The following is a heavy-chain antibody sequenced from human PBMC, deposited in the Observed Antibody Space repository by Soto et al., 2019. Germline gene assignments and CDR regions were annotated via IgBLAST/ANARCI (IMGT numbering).Heavy chain of an antibody. J-gene: IGHJ4*02. D-gene: IGHD3-10*01. CDR1: GGSISSGGYY. CDR2: IYYSGST. V-gene: IGHV4-31*03. Sequence: SETLSLTCTVSGGSISSGGYYWSWIRQHPGKGLEWIGYIYYSGSTYYNPSLKSRVTISVDTSKNQFSLKLSSVTAADTAVYYCARERFGELLDYWGQGTLVTVSS. CDR3: ARERFGELLDY.